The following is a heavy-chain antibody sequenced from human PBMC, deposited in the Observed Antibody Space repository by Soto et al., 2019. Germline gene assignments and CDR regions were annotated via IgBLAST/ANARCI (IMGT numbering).Heavy chain of an antibody. CDR1: GFTFFSYG. V-gene: IGHV3-30*18. J-gene: IGHJ4*02. D-gene: IGHD3-3*01. CDR3: AKDRAGDIYVAARSGLDY. Sequence: WGVLRLSCAASGFTFFSYGMHWVRQAPGKGLEWVAVISYDGSNKYYGDSVKGRFTISRDNSKNTLYLQMNSLRADDTAVYYCAKDRAGDIYVAARSGLDYWGQGTLVTVSS. CDR2: ISYDGSNK.